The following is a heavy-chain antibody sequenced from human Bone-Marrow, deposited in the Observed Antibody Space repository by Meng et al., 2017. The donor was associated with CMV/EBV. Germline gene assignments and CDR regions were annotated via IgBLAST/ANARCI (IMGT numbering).Heavy chain of an antibody. CDR3: ARDEGGRDDY. CDR2: ISYDGSNK. CDR1: GFTFSSYA. Sequence: GESLKISCAASGFTFSSYAMHWVRQAPGKGLEWVAVISYDGSNKYYADSVKGRFTISRDNSKNTLYLQMNSLRAEDTAVYYCARDEGGRDDYWGQGTLVTVSS. D-gene: IGHD3-10*01. V-gene: IGHV3-30*04. J-gene: IGHJ4*02.